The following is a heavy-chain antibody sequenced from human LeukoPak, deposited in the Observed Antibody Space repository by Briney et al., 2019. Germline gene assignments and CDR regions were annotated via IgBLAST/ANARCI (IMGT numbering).Heavy chain of an antibody. V-gene: IGHV3-48*01. CDR2: ISSSSSTI. D-gene: IGHD6-19*01. CDR3: AREEEQWLVTYFDY. CDR1: GFTFSSYS. J-gene: IGHJ4*02. Sequence: GGSLRLSCAASGFTFSSYSMNWVRQAPGKGLEWVSYISSSSSTIYYADSVKGRFTISRDNAKNSLYLQMNSLRAEDTAVYYCAREEEQWLVTYFDYWGQGTLVTVSS.